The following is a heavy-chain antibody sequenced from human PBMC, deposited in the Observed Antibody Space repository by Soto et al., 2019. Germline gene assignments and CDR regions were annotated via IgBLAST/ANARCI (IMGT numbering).Heavy chain of an antibody. CDR2: VYHSGKT. CDR3: ARPRGTTPAVWYFDL. Sequence: QVQLQESGPGLVKPSETLSLTCTVSGDYISSHYWSWLRQPPGKGLEWIGYVYHSGKTDSKPSLKRGATISMDTSKNQISLSLTSATAADTAVYYCARPRGTTPAVWYFDLWGRGTLVTVSS. CDR1: GDYISSHY. D-gene: IGHD2-2*01. J-gene: IGHJ2*01. V-gene: IGHV4-59*08.